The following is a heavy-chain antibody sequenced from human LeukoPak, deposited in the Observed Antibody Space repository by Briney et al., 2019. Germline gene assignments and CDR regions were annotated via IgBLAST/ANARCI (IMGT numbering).Heavy chain of an antibody. J-gene: IGHJ6*03. CDR1: GFTFSNYA. CDR3: ARSSTGTEYYYYYMDV. CDR2: IWYDGSNK. D-gene: IGHD1/OR15-1a*01. V-gene: IGHV3-33*01. Sequence: QPGRSLRLSCAASGFTFSNYALHWVRQAPGKGLEWVAFIWYDGSNKYYADSVKGRFTISRDSSKNTLYLQMNSLRAEDTAVYYCARSSTGTEYYYYYMDVWGKGTTVTVSS.